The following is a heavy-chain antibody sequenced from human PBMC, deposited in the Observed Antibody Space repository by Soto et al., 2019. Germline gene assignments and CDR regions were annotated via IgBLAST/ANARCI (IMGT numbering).Heavy chain of an antibody. Sequence: GGSLRLSCAASGFTVSSNYMSWVRQAPGKGLEWVSVIYSGGSTYYADSVKGRYTISRDNPKNTLYLQRNSLRAEDTGVYYGARDGGGDSSGYYYYGMDVWGQGTTVTVSS. CDR3: ARDGGGDSSGYYYYGMDV. CDR2: IYSGGST. CDR1: GFTVSSNY. D-gene: IGHD3-22*01. V-gene: IGHV3-53*01. J-gene: IGHJ6*02.